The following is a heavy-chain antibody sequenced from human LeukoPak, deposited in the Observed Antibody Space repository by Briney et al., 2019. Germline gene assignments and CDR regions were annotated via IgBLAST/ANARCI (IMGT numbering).Heavy chain of an antibody. J-gene: IGHJ4*02. V-gene: IGHV3-9*01. D-gene: IGHD5-18*01. Sequence: GGSLRLSCAASGFTFDDYAMHWVRQAPGKGLEWVSGISWNSGSIGYADSVKGRFTISRDNAKNSLYLQMNSLRAEDTAVYYCAKDGNVDTAMVCDYWGQGTLVTVSS. CDR3: AKDGNVDTAMVCDY. CDR1: GFTFDDYA. CDR2: ISWNSGSI.